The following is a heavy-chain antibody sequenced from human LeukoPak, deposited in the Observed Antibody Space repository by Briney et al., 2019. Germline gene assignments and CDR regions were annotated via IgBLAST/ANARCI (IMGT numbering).Heavy chain of an antibody. CDR3: ARRSLDFGMDV. V-gene: IGHV5-51*01. CDR2: IYPGDSDT. D-gene: IGHD3-10*01. Sequence: GESLKISCKGSGYSFTSYWIGWVRQMPGKGLEWMGIIYPGDSDTRYSPSFQGQVSISADKSISAAYLQWTSLKASDSAMYYCARRSLDFGMDVWGQGTAVTVSS. CDR1: GYSFTSYW. J-gene: IGHJ6*02.